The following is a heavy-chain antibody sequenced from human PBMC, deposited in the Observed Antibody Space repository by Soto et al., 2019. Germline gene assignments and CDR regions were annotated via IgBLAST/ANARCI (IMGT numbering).Heavy chain of an antibody. CDR2: ISNDGKSQ. CDR1: GLPLRTYA. Sequence: PGGSLNLSWPPLGLPLRTYARGWVRRPPDLGLEWVAVISNDGKSQYYADSVQGRFTIFRDNSRNTVSLQMDSLRTEDTAVYFCAKDVTQWLARFDSWGQGTLVTVSS. J-gene: IGHJ4*02. V-gene: IGHV3-30*18. CDR3: AKDVTQWLARFDS. D-gene: IGHD6-19*01.